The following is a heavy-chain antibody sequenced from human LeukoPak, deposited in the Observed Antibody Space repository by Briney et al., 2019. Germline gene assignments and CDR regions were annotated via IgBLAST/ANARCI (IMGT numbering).Heavy chain of an antibody. J-gene: IGHJ4*02. V-gene: IGHV3-48*04. Sequence: PGGSLRHSCAASGFTFSSYSMNWVRQAPGKGLEWVSYISSSSSTIYYADSVKGRFTISRDNAKNSLYLQMNSLRAEDTAVYYCARATGTIDYWGQGTLVTVSS. D-gene: IGHD1-7*01. CDR2: ISSSSSTI. CDR3: ARATGTIDY. CDR1: GFTFSSYS.